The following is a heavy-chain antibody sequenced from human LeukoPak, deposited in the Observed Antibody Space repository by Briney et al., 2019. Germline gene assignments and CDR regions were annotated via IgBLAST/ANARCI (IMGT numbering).Heavy chain of an antibody. CDR1: GFTFSNYA. D-gene: IGHD4-17*01. Sequence: GGSLRLSCAASGFTFSNYAMTWVCQAPGKGLDWVAVISYSGEITYYADSVQGRFTISRDNSKNTLHLQMNSLRVDDAAIYYCAKDSPTTGGGPQGYFDLWGRGTLVTVSS. V-gene: IGHV3-23*01. J-gene: IGHJ2*01. CDR2: ISYSGEIT. CDR3: AKDSPTTGGGPQGYFDL.